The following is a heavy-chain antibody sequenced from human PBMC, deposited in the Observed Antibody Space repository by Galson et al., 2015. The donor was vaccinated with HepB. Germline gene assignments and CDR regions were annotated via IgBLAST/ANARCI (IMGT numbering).Heavy chain of an antibody. CDR2: IYHSGST. CDR1: GGSISSGGYS. D-gene: IGHD5-12*01. Sequence: TLSLTCAVSGGSISSGGYSWSWIRQPPGKGLEWIGYIYHSGSTYYNPSLKSRVTISVDRSKNQFSLKLSSVTAADTAVYYCARVGATVNYYYYGMDVWGQGTTVTVSS. CDR3: ARVGATVNYYYYGMDV. V-gene: IGHV4-30-2*01. J-gene: IGHJ6*02.